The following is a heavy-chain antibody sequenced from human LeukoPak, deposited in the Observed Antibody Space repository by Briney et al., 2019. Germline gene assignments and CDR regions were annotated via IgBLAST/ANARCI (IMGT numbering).Heavy chain of an antibody. D-gene: IGHD3-22*01. CDR3: AKDGLYYYDSSGHYLGYFDY. J-gene: IGHJ4*02. V-gene: IGHV3-30*18. CDR1: GFTFSSYG. Sequence: PGGSLRLSCAASGFTFSSYGMHWVRQAPGKGLEWVAVISYDGSNKYYADSVKGRFTISRDNSKNTLYLQMNSLRAEDTAVYYCAKDGLYYYDSSGHYLGYFDYWGQGTLVTVSS. CDR2: ISYDGSNK.